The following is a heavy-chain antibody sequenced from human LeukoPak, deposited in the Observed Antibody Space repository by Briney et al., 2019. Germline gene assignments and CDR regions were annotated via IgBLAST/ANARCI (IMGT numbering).Heavy chain of an antibody. J-gene: IGHJ4*02. CDR1: GYTFTVYY. V-gene: IGHV1-2*07. D-gene: IGHD3-22*01. Sequence: SVKVSCKASGYTFTVYYMRCVRPAPEQGLGWMGWINTNVGGTNYTHKFQGRVTMTRDTSISTAYMELSRLRPDDTAVYYCASNLGHYESSGLVDYWGEGPVVTVSS. CDR3: ASNLGHYESSGLVDY. CDR2: INTNVGGT.